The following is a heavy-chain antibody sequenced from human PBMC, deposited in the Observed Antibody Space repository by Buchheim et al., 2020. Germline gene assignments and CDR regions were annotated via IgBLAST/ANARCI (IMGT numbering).Heavy chain of an antibody. D-gene: IGHD5-18*01. Sequence: QVQLVQSGAEVKKPGSSVKVSCKASGGTFSSYAISWVRQAPGQGLEWMGRIIPILGIANCAQKFQGRVTITADKSTSTAYLELSSLRSEDTAVYYCAGDFSAMDNSYYYYGMDVWGQGTT. CDR1: GGTFSSYA. V-gene: IGHV1-69*04. CDR3: AGDFSAMDNSYYYYGMDV. J-gene: IGHJ6*02. CDR2: IIPILGIA.